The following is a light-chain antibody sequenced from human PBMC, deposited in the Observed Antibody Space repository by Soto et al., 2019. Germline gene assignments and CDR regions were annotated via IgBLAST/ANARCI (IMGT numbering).Light chain of an antibody. V-gene: IGLV1-51*01. CDR1: SSNIGGNS. J-gene: IGLJ1*01. CDR2: DDN. Sequence: QSVRRQPPSVSSAPGHKVTISCSGSSSNIGGNSVSWYQQLPGTAPKLLIYDDNKRPSGIPDRFSGSKSGTSATLGITGFQTGDEADYYCGSWDSSLSDYVFGTGTKVTAL. CDR3: GSWDSSLSDYV.